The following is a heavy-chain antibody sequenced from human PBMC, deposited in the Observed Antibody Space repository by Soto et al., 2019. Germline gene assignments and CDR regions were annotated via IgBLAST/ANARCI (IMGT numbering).Heavy chain of an antibody. J-gene: IGHJ4*02. D-gene: IGHD3-22*01. Sequence: SETLSLTCTVSGCSTSSTSYYWGWIRQPPGKGLEWIGSMYYSGSTYYNRSLESRVTISVDTSKNQFSLKLSSVTAADTAVYYCARHVNYYDSSGYYFDYWGQGTLVTVSS. CDR2: MYYSGST. CDR3: ARHVNYYDSSGYYFDY. CDR1: GCSTSSTSYY. V-gene: IGHV4-39*01.